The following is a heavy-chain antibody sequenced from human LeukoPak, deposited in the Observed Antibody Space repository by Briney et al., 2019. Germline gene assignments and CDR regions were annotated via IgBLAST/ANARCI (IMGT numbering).Heavy chain of an antibody. CDR1: GGSISSYY. D-gene: IGHD3-16*01. CDR2: IYTSGST. V-gene: IGHV4-4*09. J-gene: IGHJ5*02. CDR3: ARRFGGSRFDP. Sequence: SETLSLTCTVSGGSISSYYWSWIRQPPGKGLEWIGCIYTSGSTNYNPSLKSRVTISVDTSKNQFSLKLSSVTAADTAVYYCARRFGGSRFDPWGQGTLVTVSS.